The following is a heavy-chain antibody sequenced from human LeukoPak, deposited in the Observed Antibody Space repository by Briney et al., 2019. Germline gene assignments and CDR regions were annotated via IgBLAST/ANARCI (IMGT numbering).Heavy chain of an antibody. J-gene: IGHJ4*02. D-gene: IGHD5-18*01. V-gene: IGHV3-23*01. Sequence: GGSLRLSCAASGFTFSSYGMSWVRQAPGKGLEWVSAISGSGGSTYYADSVKGRFTISRDNSKNTLYLQMNSLRPEDTAVYYCARVDWRYSYGQDYWGQGTLVTVSS. CDR3: ARVDWRYSYGQDY. CDR2: ISGSGGST. CDR1: GFTFSSYG.